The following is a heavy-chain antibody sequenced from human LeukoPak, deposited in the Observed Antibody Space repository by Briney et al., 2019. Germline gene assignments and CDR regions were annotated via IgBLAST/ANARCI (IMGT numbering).Heavy chain of an antibody. CDR3: ARVVGAAYYFDY. J-gene: IGHJ4*02. V-gene: IGHV4-39*07. CDR2: IYYSRST. D-gene: IGHD1-26*01. CDR1: GGSISSSSYY. Sequence: PSETLSPTCTVSGGSISSSSYYWGWIRQPPGKGLEWIGSIYYSRSTYYNPSLKSRVTISVDTSKNQFSLKLSSVTAADTAVYYCARVVGAAYYFDYWGQGTLVTVSS.